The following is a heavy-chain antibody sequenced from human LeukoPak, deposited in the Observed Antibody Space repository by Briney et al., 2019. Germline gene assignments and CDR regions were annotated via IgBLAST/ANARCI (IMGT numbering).Heavy chain of an antibody. D-gene: IGHD4-17*01. J-gene: IGHJ6*02. V-gene: IGHV3-21*01. CDR1: GFTFSSYS. CDR2: ISSSSSYI. CDR3: AEDYGDYHDFGMDV. Sequence: PGGSLRLSCAASGFTFSSYSMNWVRQAPGKGLEWVSSISSSSSYIYYADSVKGRFTISRDNAKNSLYLQMSSLRAEDTAVYYCAEDYGDYHDFGMDVWGQGTTVTVSS.